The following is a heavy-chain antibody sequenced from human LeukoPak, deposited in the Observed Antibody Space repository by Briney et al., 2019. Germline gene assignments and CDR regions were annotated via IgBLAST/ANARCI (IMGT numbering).Heavy chain of an antibody. CDR3: ARDDHYDSSGYYYDY. Sequence: SVKVSCKASGGTFIRFTISWVRQAPGQGFEWMGGIIPIFGTANYAQKFQGRVTITADESTSTAYMELSSLRSEDTAVYYCARDDHYDSSGYYYDYWGQGTLVTVSS. D-gene: IGHD3-22*01. CDR2: IIPIFGTA. CDR1: GGTFIRFT. J-gene: IGHJ4*02. V-gene: IGHV1-69*13.